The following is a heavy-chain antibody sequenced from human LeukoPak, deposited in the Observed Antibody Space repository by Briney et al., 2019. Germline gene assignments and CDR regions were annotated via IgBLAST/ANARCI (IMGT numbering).Heavy chain of an antibody. Sequence: GGSLRLSCAASGFTVSAYAMAWVRQAPGKGLEWVSTIYDDNTYYADSVKGRFAISRDNSKNTLYLQMNSLRAEDTAVFYCAKDLYLRDFWSGYFDYWGQGIPVTVSS. CDR3: AKDLYLRDFWSGYFDY. CDR2: IYDDNT. CDR1: GFTVSAYA. D-gene: IGHD3-3*01. J-gene: IGHJ4*02. V-gene: IGHV3-23*01.